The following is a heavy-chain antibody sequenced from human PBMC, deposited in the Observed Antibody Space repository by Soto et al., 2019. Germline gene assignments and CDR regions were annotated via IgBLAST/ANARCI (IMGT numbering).Heavy chain of an antibody. V-gene: IGHV4-59*01. Sequence: SETLSLTCPVSCASISSYYWSWVRQPPGKGLEWIGYISYSGSTNYNPSLKSRVTMSVDTSKNQFSLKLSSVTAADTAVYYCARTPNYYGSGSYLHHWGQGTMVTVSS. CDR2: ISYSGST. J-gene: IGHJ4*02. D-gene: IGHD3-10*01. CDR3: ARTPNYYGSGSYLHH. CDR1: CASISSYY.